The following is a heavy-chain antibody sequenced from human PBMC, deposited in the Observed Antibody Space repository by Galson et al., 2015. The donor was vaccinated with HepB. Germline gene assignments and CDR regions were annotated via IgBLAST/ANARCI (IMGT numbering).Heavy chain of an antibody. CDR2: IYYGGST. V-gene: IGHV4-39*01. Sequence: ETLSLTCSVSGGSIASSSYYGGWIRQPPGQGLEWIGSIYYGGSTYYNPSLKSRVTIFVDTSQNQLSLKLSSVSAADTAVYYCAGGPGTYYKFYQIDHWGQGTLVTVSS. CDR1: GGSIASSSYY. J-gene: IGHJ4*02. D-gene: IGHD3-10*01. CDR3: AGGPGTYYKFYQIDH.